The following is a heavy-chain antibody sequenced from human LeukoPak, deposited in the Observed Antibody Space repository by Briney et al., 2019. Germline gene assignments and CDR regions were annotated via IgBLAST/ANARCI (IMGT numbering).Heavy chain of an antibody. J-gene: IGHJ4*02. D-gene: IGHD6-13*01. CDR1: GGPISNYN. CDR3: ARAPYGSSWYYLDC. V-gene: IGHV4-59*12. CDR2: IYDGGST. Sequence: PSETLSLTCTVSGGPISNYNWNWLRQPPGKGLERIGYIYDGGSTNYNPSLQSRVTISADTSNNHFSLKLISLTAAATPLYYCARAPYGSSWYYLDCWGQGTLVTASS.